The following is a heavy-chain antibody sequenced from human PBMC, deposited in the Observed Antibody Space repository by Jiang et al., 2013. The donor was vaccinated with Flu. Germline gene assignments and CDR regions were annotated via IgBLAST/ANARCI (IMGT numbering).Heavy chain of an antibody. CDR1: GGSISSSSYY. CDR2: IYYSGST. D-gene: IGHD1-26*01. V-gene: IGHV4-39*01. Sequence: GPGLVKPSETLSLTCTVSGGSISSSSYYWGWIRQPPGKGLEWIGSIYYSGSTYYNPSLKSRVTISVDTSKNQFSLKLSSVTAADTAVYYCARLGEVGATTTVQYYYYYGMDVVGTEGTDGHRLL. CDR3: ARLGEVGATTTVQYYYYYGMDV. J-gene: IGHJ6*01.